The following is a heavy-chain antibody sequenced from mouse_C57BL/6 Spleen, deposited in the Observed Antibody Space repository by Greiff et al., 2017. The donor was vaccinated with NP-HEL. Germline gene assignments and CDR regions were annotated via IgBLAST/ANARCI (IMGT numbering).Heavy chain of an antibody. Sequence: ESGPELVKPGASVKISCKASGYAFSSSWMNWVKQRPGKGLEWIGRIYPGDGDTNYNGKFKGKATLTADKSSSTAYMQLSSLTSEDSAVYFCARARGSRGGYFDVWGTGTTVTVSS. CDR3: ARARGSRGGYFDV. CDR1: GYAFSSSW. CDR2: IYPGDGDT. D-gene: IGHD1-1*01. J-gene: IGHJ1*03. V-gene: IGHV1-82*01.